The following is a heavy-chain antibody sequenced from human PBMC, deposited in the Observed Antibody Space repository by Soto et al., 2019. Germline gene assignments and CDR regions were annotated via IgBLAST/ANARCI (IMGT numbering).Heavy chain of an antibody. D-gene: IGHD5-12*01. CDR1: GGPISSGNW. CDR3: ASRRGSGYGY. J-gene: IGHJ4*02. CDR2: IYHSGST. V-gene: IGHV4-4*02. Sequence: SETLSLTCAVAGGPISSGNWCSWVRQPPGKGLEWIGEIYHSGSTNDNPSLKSRVTISVDKFKNQFSLNLTSVTAADTAVYYCASRRGSGYGYWGQGTQVTVSS.